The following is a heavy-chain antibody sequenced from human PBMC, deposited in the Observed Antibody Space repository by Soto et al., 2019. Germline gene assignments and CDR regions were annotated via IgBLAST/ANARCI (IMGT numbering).Heavy chain of an antibody. CDR2: IYYSGST. V-gene: IGHV4-31*03. CDR1: GGSISSGGYY. CDR3: ARDPGRYYYMDV. J-gene: IGHJ6*03. Sequence: SDTLSLTCTVSGGSISSGGYYWSWIRQHPGKGLEWIGYIYYSGSTYYNPSLKSRVTMSVDTSKNQFSLKLSSVTAADTAVYHCARDPGRYYYMDVWGKGTTVTVSS.